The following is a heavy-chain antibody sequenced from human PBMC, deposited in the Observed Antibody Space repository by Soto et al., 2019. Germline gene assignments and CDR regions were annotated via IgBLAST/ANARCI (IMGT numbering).Heavy chain of an antibody. V-gene: IGHV1-69*01. CDR1: GGTFSSYA. Sequence: QVQLVQSGAEVKKPGSSVKVSCKASGGTFSSYAISWVRQAPGQGLEWMGGIIPIFGTANYAQKFRGRVTITADESTSTAYMELSSLRSEDTAVYYCARNNYDYVWGSYRFFDYWGQGTLVTVSS. CDR2: IIPIFGTA. D-gene: IGHD3-16*02. J-gene: IGHJ4*02. CDR3: ARNNYDYVWGSYRFFDY.